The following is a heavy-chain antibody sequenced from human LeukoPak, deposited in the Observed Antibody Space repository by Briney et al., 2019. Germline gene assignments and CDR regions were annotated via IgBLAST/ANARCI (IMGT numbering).Heavy chain of an antibody. D-gene: IGHD3-16*01. CDR1: GFSVSNYY. CDR2: IRDSGET. J-gene: IGHJ5*01. CDR3: ARDRAVTQVWVEFDS. Sequence: PGGSLRLSCAGSGFSVSNYYMNWVRQAPGKGVEWVSLIRDSGETFYADSVKGRFTISRDNSKNTVYLQMNRLRVEDTAVYFCARDRAVTQVWVEFDSWGQGTLVTVSS. V-gene: IGHV3-66*03.